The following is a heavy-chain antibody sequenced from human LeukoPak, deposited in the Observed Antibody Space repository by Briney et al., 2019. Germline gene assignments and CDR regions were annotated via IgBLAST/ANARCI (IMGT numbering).Heavy chain of an antibody. D-gene: IGHD5-12*01. CDR2: ISGGGGSI. J-gene: IGHJ4*02. CDR3: AKDPDTGYDFVLFGFDH. V-gene: IGHV3-23*01. CDR1: GFTFNNYG. Sequence: PGGSLRLSCAASGFTFNNYGMSWVRQAPGKGLEWVSTISGGGGSIYYADSVKGRFTISRDNANNALYLQMNTLRADDTAVYYCAKDPDTGYDFVLFGFDHWGQGTLVTVSS.